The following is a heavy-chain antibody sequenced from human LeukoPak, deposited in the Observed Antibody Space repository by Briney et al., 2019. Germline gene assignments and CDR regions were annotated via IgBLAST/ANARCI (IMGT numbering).Heavy chain of an antibody. CDR3: ARASTTFDD. Sequence: SETLSLTCSVSGGSITSYYWSWIRQPPGKGLEWIGHVSDGGRTNYSPSLRSRVSISVDTSKNQFSFKLNSVTAADTAVYFCARASTTFDDWGQGTLVTVSS. CDR2: VSDGGRT. V-gene: IGHV4-59*01. J-gene: IGHJ4*02. CDR1: GGSITSYY. D-gene: IGHD1-14*01.